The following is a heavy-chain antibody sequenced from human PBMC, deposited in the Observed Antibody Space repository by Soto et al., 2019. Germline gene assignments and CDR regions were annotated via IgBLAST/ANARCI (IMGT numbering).Heavy chain of an antibody. CDR3: ARQGIYYGDFDWSTGVVDY. Sequence: GESLKISCKGSGYSFTSYWIGWVRQMPGKGLEWMGIIYPGDSDTRYSPSFQGQVTISADKSISTAYLQWSSLKASDTAMYYCARQGIYYGDFDWSTGVVDYWGQGTLVTVSS. CDR1: GYSFTSYW. D-gene: IGHD3-9*01. CDR2: IYPGDSDT. V-gene: IGHV5-51*01. J-gene: IGHJ4*02.